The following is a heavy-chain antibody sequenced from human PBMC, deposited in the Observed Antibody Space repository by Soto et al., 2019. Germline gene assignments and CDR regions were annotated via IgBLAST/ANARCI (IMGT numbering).Heavy chain of an antibody. Sequence: ASVKVSCKASGYTFTDDFIHWVRQAPGQGLEWMGWINPNSGGTNYAQKFQGRVTMTRDTSISTAYMELSRLTSDDTAVYYCARVAVGPPDYWGQGTLVTVSS. D-gene: IGHD6-19*01. CDR1: GYTFTDDF. CDR2: INPNSGGT. V-gene: IGHV1-2*02. J-gene: IGHJ4*02. CDR3: ARVAVGPPDY.